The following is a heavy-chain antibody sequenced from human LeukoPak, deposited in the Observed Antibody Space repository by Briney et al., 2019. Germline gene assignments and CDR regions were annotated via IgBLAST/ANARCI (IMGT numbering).Heavy chain of an antibody. J-gene: IGHJ5*02. V-gene: IGHV4-4*07. Sequence: SETLSLTCTVSGYSISSGYYWGWIRQPAGKGLEWIGRIYTSGSTDYNPSLKSRVTMSVDTSKKQFSLKLASVTAADTAVYYCARGQQRVDVDTAMMHSWFDPWGQGTLVTVSS. CDR3: ARGQQRVDVDTAMMHSWFDP. CDR1: GYSISSGYY. CDR2: IYTSGST. D-gene: IGHD5-18*01.